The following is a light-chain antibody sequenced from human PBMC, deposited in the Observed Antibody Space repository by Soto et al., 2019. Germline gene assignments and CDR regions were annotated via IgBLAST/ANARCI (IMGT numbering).Light chain of an antibody. J-gene: IGKJ2*01. Sequence: DIQMTQSPSTLSASVEDRVTITCRASQSISSWLAWYQQKPGKAPKLLIYKASSLESGVPSRFSGSGSGTEFTLTISSLQPDDFATYYCKQYNSYPYTFGQGTKLEIK. CDR3: KQYNSYPYT. CDR1: QSISSW. CDR2: KAS. V-gene: IGKV1-5*03.